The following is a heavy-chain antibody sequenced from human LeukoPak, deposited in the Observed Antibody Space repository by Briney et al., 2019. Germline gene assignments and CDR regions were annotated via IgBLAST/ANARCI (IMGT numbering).Heavy chain of an antibody. CDR3: VRDYGGSSPFDY. CDR2: ISSSGSISSSGSTI. Sequence: GGSLRFSCAASGFTFSSYEMHWVRQAPGKGLEWVSYISSSGSISSSGSTIYYADSVKGRFTISRDNAKNSLYLQMNSLRAEDTAVYYCVRDYGGSSPFDYWGQGTLVTVSS. D-gene: IGHD4-23*01. CDR1: GFTFSSYE. V-gene: IGHV3-48*03. J-gene: IGHJ4*02.